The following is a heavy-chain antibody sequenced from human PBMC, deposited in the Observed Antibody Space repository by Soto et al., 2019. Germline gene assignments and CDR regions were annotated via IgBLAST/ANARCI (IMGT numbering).Heavy chain of an antibody. V-gene: IGHV1-18*01. CDR2: ITAYNGNT. D-gene: IGHD1-26*01. CDR1: GYILTSYG. CDR3: ARGGVGATSGWFDP. J-gene: IGHJ5*02. Sequence: QVQLVQSGAEVKKPGASVMVSCKTSGYILTSYGVSWVRQAPGQGLEWMGWITAYNGNTNYAQKFQGRVTMITDTCTTTAYMELKSLRSDDTAVYYCARGGVGATSGWFDPWGQGTLVTVSS.